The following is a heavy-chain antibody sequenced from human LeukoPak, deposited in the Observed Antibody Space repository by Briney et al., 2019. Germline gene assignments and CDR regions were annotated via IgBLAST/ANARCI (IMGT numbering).Heavy chain of an antibody. V-gene: IGHV1-2*02. CDR1: GYTFTCYY. CDR2: INPNSGGT. D-gene: IGHD5-18*01. Sequence: ASVKVSCKASGYTFTCYYMHWVRQAPGQGLEWMGWINPNSGGTNYAQKFQGRVTMTRDTSISTAYMELSRLRSDDTAVYYCARVRRRTDTYFDYWGQGTLVTVSS. CDR3: ARVRRRTDTYFDY. J-gene: IGHJ4*02.